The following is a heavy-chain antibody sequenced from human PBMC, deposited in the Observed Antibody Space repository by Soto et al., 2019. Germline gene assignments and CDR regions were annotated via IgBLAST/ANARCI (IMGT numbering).Heavy chain of an antibody. CDR3: ARFTYYDILTGYYGYYGMDV. D-gene: IGHD3-9*01. J-gene: IGHJ6*02. CDR1: GGGIGCNS. V-gene: IGHV1-69*06. CDR2: IIPIFGTA. Sequence: SVELTWKDSGGGIGCNSISWVRQSHGQGLEWMGGIIPIFGTANYAQKFRGRVTITADKSTSTAYMELSSLRSEDTAVYYCARFTYYDILTGYYGYYGMDVWGQGTTVTVSS.